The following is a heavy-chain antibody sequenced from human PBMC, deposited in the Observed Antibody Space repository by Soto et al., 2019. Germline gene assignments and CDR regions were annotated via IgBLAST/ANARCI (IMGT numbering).Heavy chain of an antibody. CDR2: IFSSGRT. D-gene: IGHD1-26*01. Sequence: VQLQESGPGLVKPSETLSLSCTVSGASLLSSYWSWVRQPAGKGLEWIGHIFSSGRTSYNPSLKNRLTWSIDTSKNLFSLILSSVTAPDTAVYYCAKGWDEKYFDSWGQGSLVTVSS. CDR1: GASLLSSY. V-gene: IGHV4-4*07. CDR3: AKGWDEKYFDS. J-gene: IGHJ4*02.